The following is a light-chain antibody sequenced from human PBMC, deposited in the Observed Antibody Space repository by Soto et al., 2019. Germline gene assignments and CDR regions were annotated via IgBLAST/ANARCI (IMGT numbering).Light chain of an antibody. V-gene: IGKV1-5*01. CDR3: QQYNSYPLT. CDR1: QSISSW. CDR2: DAS. J-gene: IGKJ4*01. Sequence: DIQMTQSPSTLSASVGDIVTTTCRASQSISSWLAWYQQKPGKAPKLLIYDASSLESGVPSRFSGSGSGTEFTLTISSLQPDDFATYYCQQYNSYPLTFGGGTKVDIK.